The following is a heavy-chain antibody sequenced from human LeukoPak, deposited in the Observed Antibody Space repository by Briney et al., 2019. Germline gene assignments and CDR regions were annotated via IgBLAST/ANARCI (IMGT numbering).Heavy chain of an antibody. Sequence: SETLSLTCTVSGGSISSSSYYWGWIRQPPGKGLEWIGSIYYSGSTYYNPSLKSRVTISVDTSKNQFSLKLSSVTAADTAVYYCARAVAGFFDSWGQGTLVTVSS. J-gene: IGHJ4*02. V-gene: IGHV4-39*01. CDR2: IYYSGST. CDR3: ARAVAGFFDS. D-gene: IGHD6-19*01. CDR1: GGSISSSSYY.